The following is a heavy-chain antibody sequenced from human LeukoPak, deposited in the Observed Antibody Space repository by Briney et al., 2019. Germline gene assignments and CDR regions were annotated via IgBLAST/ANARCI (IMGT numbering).Heavy chain of an antibody. J-gene: IGHJ6*02. Sequence: GGSLRLSCAASGFTFSSYGTHWVRQAPGKGLEWVAVIWYDGSNKYYADSVKGRFTISRDNSKNTLYLQMNSLRAEDTAVYYCARVLVGATGGMDVWGQGTTVTVSS. CDR1: GFTFSSYG. CDR3: ARVLVGATGGMDV. CDR2: IWYDGSNK. D-gene: IGHD1-26*01. V-gene: IGHV3-33*01.